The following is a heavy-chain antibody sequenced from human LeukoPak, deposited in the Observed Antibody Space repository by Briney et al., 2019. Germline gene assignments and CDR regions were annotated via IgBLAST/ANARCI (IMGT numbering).Heavy chain of an antibody. Sequence: PGGSLRLSCAASGFTFSSYGMHWVRQAPGKGLEWVAFIPYDGSNKYYADSVKGRFTISRDNSKNTLYLQMNSLRAEDTAVYYCARDGEDTVTTFSYYYYMDVWGKGTTVTVSS. CDR1: GFTFSSYG. V-gene: IGHV3-30*02. CDR2: IPYDGSNK. J-gene: IGHJ6*03. D-gene: IGHD4-17*01. CDR3: ARDGEDTVTTFSYYYYMDV.